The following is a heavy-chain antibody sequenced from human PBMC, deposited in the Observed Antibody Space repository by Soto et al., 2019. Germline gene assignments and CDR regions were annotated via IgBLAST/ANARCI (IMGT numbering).Heavy chain of an antibody. J-gene: IGHJ2*01. V-gene: IGHV3-23*01. Sequence: EVQLLESGGGLVQPGGSLRLSCAASGFIFTSYAMNWVRQAPGQGLEWVSVISGSGGSTYYADSVKVRFTISRDNSKNTLYLQINSFRAEDMAVYYCAKRPRGSYSDPWGRGTLVTVSS. CDR2: ISGSGGST. CDR3: AKRPRGSYSDP. CDR1: GFIFTSYA.